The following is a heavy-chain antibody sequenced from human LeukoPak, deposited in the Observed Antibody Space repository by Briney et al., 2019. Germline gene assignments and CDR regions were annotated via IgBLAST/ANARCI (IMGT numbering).Heavy chain of an antibody. V-gene: IGHV3-48*01. D-gene: IGHD2-15*01. J-gene: IGHJ4*02. Sequence: PGGSVRLSCAASGFIISGDSMNWVRQAPGKGLEWIAYISRDSGIKYYADSVRGRFTISRDNAKNSLYLQMHSLRAEDTAVYYCVRDNPRCCGVVPANIDDYWGQGTLVTVSS. CDR3: VRDNPRCCGVVPANIDDY. CDR2: ISRDSGIK. CDR1: GFIISGDS.